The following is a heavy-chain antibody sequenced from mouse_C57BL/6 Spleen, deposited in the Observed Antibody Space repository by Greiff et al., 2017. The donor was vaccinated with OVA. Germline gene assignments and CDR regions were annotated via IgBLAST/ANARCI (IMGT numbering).Heavy chain of an antibody. J-gene: IGHJ3*01. V-gene: IGHV1-50*01. D-gene: IGHD1-1*01. CDR2: IDPSDSYT. CDR3: AKGDYYGSRDAY. Sequence: QVQLQQPGAELVKPGASVKLSCKASGYTFTSYWMQWVKQRPGQGLEWIGEIDPSDSYTNYNQKFKGKATLTVDTSSSTAYMQLSSLTSEDSAVYYCAKGDYYGSRDAYWGQGTLVTVSA. CDR1: GYTFTSYW.